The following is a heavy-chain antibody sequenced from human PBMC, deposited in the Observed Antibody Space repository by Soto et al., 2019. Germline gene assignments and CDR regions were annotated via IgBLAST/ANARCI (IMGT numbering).Heavy chain of an antibody. CDR1: GGSISSSNYY. J-gene: IGHJ4*02. D-gene: IGHD5-18*01. CDR3: ASYENQSYGVYYFDY. CDR2: IDYSWRT. Sequence: PSETLSLTCIVSGGSISSSNYYWGWIRQSPGKGLEWIASIDYSWRTYYGPSLKSRVTMSLDMSKNQFSLKLTSVTAADTAMYYSASYENQSYGVYYFDYWGQGHPVTVS. V-gene: IGHV4-39*01.